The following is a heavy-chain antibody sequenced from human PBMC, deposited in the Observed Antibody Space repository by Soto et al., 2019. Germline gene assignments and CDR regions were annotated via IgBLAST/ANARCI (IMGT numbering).Heavy chain of an antibody. D-gene: IGHD3-22*01. CDR2: IYYSGST. CDR3: ARAGYYYDSSGQEDY. Sequence: PSETLSLTCTVSGGSISSGDYYWSWIRQPPGKGLEWIGYIYYSGSTYYNPSLKSRVTISVDTSKNQFSLKLSSVTAADTAVYYCARAGYYYDSSGQEDYWGQGTLVTVSS. J-gene: IGHJ4*02. CDR1: GGSISSGDYY. V-gene: IGHV4-30-4*01.